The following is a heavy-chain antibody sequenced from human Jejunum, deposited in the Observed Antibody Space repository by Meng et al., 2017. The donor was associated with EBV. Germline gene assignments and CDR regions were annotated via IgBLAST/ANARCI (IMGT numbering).Heavy chain of an antibody. V-gene: IGHV4-39*01. J-gene: IGHJ5*02. D-gene: IGHD3-10*01. CDR3: ARRGGEGWFDP. Sequence: QLQLQESGPGLVKPSETLSLTCTVSGGPISSSSYHWGWIRQPPGKGLEWIGSIYYSGSTYYNPSLKSRVTISVDTSKNQFSLKLSSVTAADTAVYYCARRGGEGWFDPWGQGTLVTVSS. CDR1: GGPISSSSYH. CDR2: IYYSGST.